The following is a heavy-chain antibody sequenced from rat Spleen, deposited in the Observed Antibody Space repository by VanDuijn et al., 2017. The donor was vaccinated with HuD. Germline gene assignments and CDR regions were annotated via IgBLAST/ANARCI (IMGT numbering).Heavy chain of an antibody. Sequence: EVQLVESGGGLVQPGRSLKLSCAASGFTFSSVPMAWVRQAPTKGLEWIATIFGSGGSSYYRDSVKGRLTISRDNAKRTLYLQMNSLRSEDTATYYCTRGELGAGWFAYWGQGTLVTVSS. CDR2: IFGSGGSS. V-gene: IGHV5-46*01. D-gene: IGHD5-1*01. CDR3: TRGELGAGWFAY. CDR1: GFTFSSVP. J-gene: IGHJ3*01.